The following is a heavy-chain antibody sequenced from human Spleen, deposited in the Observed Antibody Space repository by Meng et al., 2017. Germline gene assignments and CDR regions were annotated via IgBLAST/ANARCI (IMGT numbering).Heavy chain of an antibody. CDR2: IYHIGST. Sequence: QVRLKGSGPGLGKRSGTPPLTFFVSGSSITGSHWWSWVRQPPGKGLEWIGEIYHIGSTNYNPSLKSRVTILVDKSKNEFSLDLSSVTAADTAVYYCARVGESGDSLDSWGQGTLVTVSS. CDR1: GSSITGSHW. CDR3: ARVGESGDSLDS. D-gene: IGHD2-21*01. V-gene: IGHV4-4*02. J-gene: IGHJ4*02.